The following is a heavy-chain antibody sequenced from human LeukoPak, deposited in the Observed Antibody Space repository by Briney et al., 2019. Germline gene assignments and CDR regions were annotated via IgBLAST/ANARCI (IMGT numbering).Heavy chain of an antibody. CDR1: GGSFSGYY. V-gene: IGHV4-34*01. D-gene: IGHD3-10*01. Sequence: PSETLSLTCAVYGGSFSGYYWSWIRQPPGKGLEWIGEINHSGSTNYNPSLKSRVTISVDTSKNQFSLKLSSVTAADTAVYYCARPYYGSGSYGLYYYGMDVWGQGTTVTVSS. J-gene: IGHJ6*02. CDR2: INHSGST. CDR3: ARPYYGSGSYGLYYYGMDV.